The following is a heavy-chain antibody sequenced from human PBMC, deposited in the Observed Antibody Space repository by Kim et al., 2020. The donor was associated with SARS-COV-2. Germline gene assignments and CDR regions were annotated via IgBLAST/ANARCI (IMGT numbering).Heavy chain of an antibody. CDR3: ARGNRIQLWSSYNWFDP. Sequence: ASVKVSCKASGYTFTGYYMHWVRQAPGQGLEWMGWINPNSGGTNYAQKFQGRVTMTRDTSISTAYMELSRLRSDDTAVYYCARGNRIQLWSSYNWFDPWGQGTLVTVSS. CDR1: GYTFTGYY. D-gene: IGHD5-18*01. J-gene: IGHJ5*02. V-gene: IGHV1-2*02. CDR2: INPNSGGT.